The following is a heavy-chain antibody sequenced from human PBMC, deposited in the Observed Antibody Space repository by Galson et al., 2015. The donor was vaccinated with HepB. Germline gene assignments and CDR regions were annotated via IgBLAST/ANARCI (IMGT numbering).Heavy chain of an antibody. CDR2: IHYSGST. J-gene: IGHJ4*02. V-gene: IGHV4-30-4*01. Sequence: TLSLTCAVSGGSISSDDYYWTWIRQPPGKGLEWIGYIHYSGSTDYNSSLKSRITISVDTSKKQFSLQLSSVTAADTAVYYCARVGGGYCRGSSRYPGPYFDSWGQGTLVTVSS. CDR3: ARVGGGYCRGSSRYPGPYFDS. CDR1: GGSISSDDYY. D-gene: IGHD2-2*01.